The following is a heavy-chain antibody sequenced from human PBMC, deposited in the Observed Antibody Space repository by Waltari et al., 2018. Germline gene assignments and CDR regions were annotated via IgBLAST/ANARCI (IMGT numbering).Heavy chain of an antibody. CDR2: IYWNDDK. Sequence: QITLKESGPTLVKPTQTLTLTCTFSGFSLSTHGVVVGWIGRPHGKPLEWLALIYWNDDKRYSPSLKSRLTITKDTSKNQVVLTMTNMDPVDTATYYCAHTPYSSSNNYRGEYYFDYWGQGTLVTVSS. D-gene: IGHD6-6*01. CDR1: GFSLSTHGVV. J-gene: IGHJ4*02. V-gene: IGHV2-5*01. CDR3: AHTPYSSSNNYRGEYYFDY.